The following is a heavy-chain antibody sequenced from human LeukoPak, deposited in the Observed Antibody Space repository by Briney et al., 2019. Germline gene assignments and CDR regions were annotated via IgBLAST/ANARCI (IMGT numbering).Heavy chain of an antibody. V-gene: IGHV3-23*01. D-gene: IGHD3/OR15-3a*01. CDR2: ISGSNGRT. CDR3: VKDRDDFWTGYLGGDAFDL. J-gene: IGHJ3*01. Sequence: PGGSLRLSCAASGFTFSRYAMSWVRQAQGKGLQWVSGISGSNGRTYHADSVKGRFTISRDNSKNMLYLQMNSLRAEDTAVYFCVKDRDDFWTGYLGGDAFDLWGQGTMVTVSS. CDR1: GFTFSRYA.